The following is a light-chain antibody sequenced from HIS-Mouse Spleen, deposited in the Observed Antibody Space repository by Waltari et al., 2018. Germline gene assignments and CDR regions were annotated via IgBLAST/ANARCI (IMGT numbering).Light chain of an antibody. CDR1: SLRSYY. Sequence: CQGDSLRSYYASWYQQKPGQAPVLVIYGKNNRPSGIPDRFSGSSSGNTASLTITGAQAEDEADYYCNSRDSSGNHLVFGGGTKLTVL. CDR3: NSRDSSGNHLV. CDR2: GKN. J-gene: IGLJ3*02. V-gene: IGLV3-19*01.